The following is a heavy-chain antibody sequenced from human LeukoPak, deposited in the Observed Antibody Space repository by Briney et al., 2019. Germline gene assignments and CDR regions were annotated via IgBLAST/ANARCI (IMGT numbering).Heavy chain of an antibody. Sequence: TGGSLRLSCAASGFTFSSYAMSWVRQAPGKGLELVSAISGSGGSTYYADSVKGRFTISRDNSKNTLYLQMNSLRAEDTAVYYCATCSITMVRGVNRCSIYYYMDVWGKGTTVTISS. J-gene: IGHJ6*03. CDR3: ATCSITMVRGVNRCSIYYYMDV. CDR2: ISGSGGST. D-gene: IGHD3-10*01. V-gene: IGHV3-23*01. CDR1: GFTFSSYA.